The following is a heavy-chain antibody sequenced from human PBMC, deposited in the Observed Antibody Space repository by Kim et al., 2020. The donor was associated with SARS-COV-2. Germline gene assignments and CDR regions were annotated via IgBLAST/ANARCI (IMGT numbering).Heavy chain of an antibody. V-gene: IGHV3-7*01. CDR2: IKQDGSEK. Sequence: PGGSLRLSCAASGFTFSSYWMSWVRQAPGKGLEGVANIKQDGSEKYYVDSVKGRFTISRDNAKNALYLQMNSLRAEDTAVYYCARDRITRKYSSSWYPLYYYYGMDVWGQGTTVTVSS. D-gene: IGHD6-13*01. CDR1: GFTFSSYW. CDR3: ARDRITRKYSSSWYPLYYYYGMDV. J-gene: IGHJ6*02.